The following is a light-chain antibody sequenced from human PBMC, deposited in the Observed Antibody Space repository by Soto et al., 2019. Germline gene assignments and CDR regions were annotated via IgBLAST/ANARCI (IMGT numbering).Light chain of an antibody. CDR2: ASS. J-gene: IGKJ1*01. CDR1: QSISSY. Sequence: DIQMSHSGSSLSASVGDRVTITCRASQSISSYLNWYQQKPGKAPKLLIYASSSLQSGVPSRFSGSGSGTDFTLTISNLQPEDFASYYCLQDYGDSWTFGQGTKVDIK. V-gene: IGKV1-39*01. CDR3: LQDYGDSWT.